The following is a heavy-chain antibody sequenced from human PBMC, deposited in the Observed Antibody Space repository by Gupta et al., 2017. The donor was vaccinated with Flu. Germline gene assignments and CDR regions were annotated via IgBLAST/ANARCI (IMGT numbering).Heavy chain of an antibody. CDR3: AGSIAVAGTGYYFDY. J-gene: IGHJ4*02. CDR2: ISTNGGST. Sequence: EVQLVESGGGLVQPGGSLRLSCAASGLSFSSYAIHWVRQAPGKGLEYVSAISTNGGSTYYANSVKGRFTISRDNSKNTLYLQMGSLRTENMAVYYCAGSIAVAGTGYYFDYWGQGTLVTVSS. V-gene: IGHV3-64*01. CDR1: GLSFSSYA. D-gene: IGHD6-19*01.